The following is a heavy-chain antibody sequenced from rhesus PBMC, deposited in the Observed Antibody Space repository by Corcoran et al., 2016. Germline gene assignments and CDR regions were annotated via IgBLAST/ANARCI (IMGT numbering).Heavy chain of an antibody. CDR2: IYGGGGST. D-gene: IGHD5-24*01. Sequence: QVQLQESGPGVVKPSETLSLTCAVSGGSISRYWWGWIRQPPGKGLEGIGQIYGGGGSTRYNPSLKSRVTISSDTSKNPFSLKLRSVTAADTAVYYCAKVAVGTVDVFDYWGQGVLVTVSS. J-gene: IGHJ4*01. CDR1: GGSISRYW. V-gene: IGHV4-147*01. CDR3: AKVAVGTVDVFDY.